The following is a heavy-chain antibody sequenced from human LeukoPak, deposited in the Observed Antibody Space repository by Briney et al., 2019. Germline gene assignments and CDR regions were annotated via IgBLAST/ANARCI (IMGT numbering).Heavy chain of an antibody. CDR1: GFTFSSYW. V-gene: IGHV3-7*01. Sequence: PGGSLRLSCAASGFTFSSYWMSWVRQAPGKGLQSVAYISQDVSHKYYVDSVKGRFTISRGNAKNSLHLEMNSPRAEDTALYYCARVGYNGWNFENWGQGTLVTVSS. CDR3: ARVGYNGWNFEN. CDR2: ISQDVSHK. D-gene: IGHD5-12*01. J-gene: IGHJ4*02.